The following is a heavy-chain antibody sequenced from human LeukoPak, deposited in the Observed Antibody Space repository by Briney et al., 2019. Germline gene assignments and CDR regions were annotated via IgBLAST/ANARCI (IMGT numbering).Heavy chain of an antibody. CDR2: IYYTGTT. V-gene: IGHV4-59*01. CDR3: AREDPQTKVPEGMDV. J-gene: IGHJ6*02. D-gene: IGHD4/OR15-4a*01. CDR1: GGSISHYY. Sequence: SSETLSLTCTVSGGSISHYYWSWIRQPPGKGAEWIGYIYYTGTTNYNPSLKSRVTISVDTSKNQFSLKLNSVTAADTAVYYCAREDPQTKVPEGMDVWGQGTTVTVSS.